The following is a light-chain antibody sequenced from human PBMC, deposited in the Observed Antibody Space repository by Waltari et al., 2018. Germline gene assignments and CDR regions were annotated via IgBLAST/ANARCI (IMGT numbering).Light chain of an antibody. CDR3: QQYNSWPPLT. CDR2: DAS. CDR1: QSVSSN. V-gene: IGKV3-15*01. J-gene: IGKJ4*01. Sequence: EIVMTQSPATLSVSPGERATLSCRASQSVSSNLAWYQQRPGQAPRLLIYDASTRATGIPARFSGSVSGTEFTLTISSLQSEDFAVYYCQQYNSWPPLTFGGGTKVEIK.